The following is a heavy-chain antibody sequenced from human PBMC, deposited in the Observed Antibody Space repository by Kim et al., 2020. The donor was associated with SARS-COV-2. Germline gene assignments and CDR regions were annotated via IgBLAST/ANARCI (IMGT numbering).Heavy chain of an antibody. CDR3: ARRLGITMVRGVIIFPFDY. CDR2: INHSGST. V-gene: IGHV4-34*01. J-gene: IGHJ4*02. Sequence: SETLSLTCAVYGGSFSGYYWSWIRQPPGKGLEWIGEINHSGSTNYNPSLKSRVTISVDTSKNQFSLKLSSVTAADTAVYYCARRLGITMVRGVIIFPFDYWGQGTLVTVSS. D-gene: IGHD3-10*01. CDR1: GGSFSGYY.